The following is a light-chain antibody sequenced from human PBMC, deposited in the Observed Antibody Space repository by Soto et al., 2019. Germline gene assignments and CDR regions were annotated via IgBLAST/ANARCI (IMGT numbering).Light chain of an antibody. Sequence: EMVLTQSPGTLSLSPGERATLSCRASESVSDNYLAWYQQKPGQAPRLLIYGASTRATGIPARFSGSGSGTEFTLTISGLQSEDFAVYYCQQYENWPGFGGGTKVDIK. CDR3: QQYENWPG. V-gene: IGKV3-15*01. CDR1: ESVSDN. CDR2: GAS. J-gene: IGKJ4*01.